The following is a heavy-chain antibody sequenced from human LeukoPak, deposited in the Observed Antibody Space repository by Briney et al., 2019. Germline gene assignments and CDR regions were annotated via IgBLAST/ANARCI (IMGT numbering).Heavy chain of an antibody. Sequence: GGSLRLSCAASGVTFSTYPMNWVRQAPGKGLECVVNIKQDGSEKYYVDSVKGRFTISRDNAKNSLYLQMNSLRAEDTAVYYCLIDFWSGYSYYYYMDVWGKGTTVTVSS. CDR3: LIDFWSGYSYYYYMDV. D-gene: IGHD3-3*01. CDR1: GVTFSTYP. V-gene: IGHV3-7*01. CDR2: IKQDGSEK. J-gene: IGHJ6*03.